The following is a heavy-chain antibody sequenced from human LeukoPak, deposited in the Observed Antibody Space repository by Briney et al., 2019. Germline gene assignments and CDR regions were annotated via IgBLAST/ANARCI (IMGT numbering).Heavy chain of an antibody. D-gene: IGHD3-3*01. Sequence: SETLSLTCTVSGGSISSYYWSWIRQPPGKGLEWIGYIYYSGSTNYNPSLKGRVTISVDTSKNQFSLKLSSVTAADTAVYYCATRITIFGVALDYWGQGTLVTVSS. CDR1: GGSISSYY. J-gene: IGHJ4*02. CDR2: IYYSGST. V-gene: IGHV4-59*01. CDR3: ATRITIFGVALDY.